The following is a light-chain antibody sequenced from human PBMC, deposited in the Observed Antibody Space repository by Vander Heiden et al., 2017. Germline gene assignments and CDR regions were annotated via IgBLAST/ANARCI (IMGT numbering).Light chain of an antibody. CDR1: PSISSW. J-gene: IGKJ1*01. Sequence: RATITCRASPSISSWLAWYQQKPGKAPKRLIYKASSLESGVPIRFSGSGSGTEFTLTISSLQPDDFATYYCQQYNSYPWTFGQGTKVEIK. CDR2: KAS. V-gene: IGKV1-5*03. CDR3: QQYNSYPWT.